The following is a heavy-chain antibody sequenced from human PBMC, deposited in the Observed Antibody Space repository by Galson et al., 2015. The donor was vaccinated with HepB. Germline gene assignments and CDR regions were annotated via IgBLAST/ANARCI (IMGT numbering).Heavy chain of an antibody. CDR1: GYSFTSYW. Sequence: QSGAEVKKPGESLKISCKGSGYSFTSYWIGWVRQMPGKGLEWMGIIYPGDSDTRYSPSFQGQVTISADKSISTAYLQWSSLKASDTAMYYCASNLGYYDSSGSHNDAVDIWGQGTMVTVSS. CDR2: IYPGDSDT. D-gene: IGHD3-22*01. V-gene: IGHV5-51*03. CDR3: ASNLGYYDSSGSHNDAVDI. J-gene: IGHJ3*02.